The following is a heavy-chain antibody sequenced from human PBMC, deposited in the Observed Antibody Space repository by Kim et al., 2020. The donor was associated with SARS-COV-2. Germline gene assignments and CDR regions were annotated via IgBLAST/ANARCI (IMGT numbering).Heavy chain of an antibody. Sequence: SVKGRCTISRDNSKNTLYLQMNSLRAEDTAVYYCAKDPWGSKIYYYYMDVWGKGTTVTVSS. D-gene: IGHD3-16*01. J-gene: IGHJ6*03. CDR3: AKDPWGSKIYYYYMDV. V-gene: IGHV3-23*01.